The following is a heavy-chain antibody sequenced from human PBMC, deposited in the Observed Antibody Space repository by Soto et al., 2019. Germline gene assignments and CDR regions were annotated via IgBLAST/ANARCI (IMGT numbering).Heavy chain of an antibody. Sequence: SLRLSCAASGFTFSNYAMSWGRQAPGKGLEWVSAISYGGGTTYYADSVKGRFTISRDNSKNTLYLQMNSLRAEDTAVYYCAKNPGYYYDSTGYHFDYWGQGTLVTVSS. J-gene: IGHJ4*02. CDR2: ISYGGGTT. CDR1: GFTFSNYA. CDR3: AKNPGYYYDSTGYHFDY. D-gene: IGHD3-22*01. V-gene: IGHV3-23*01.